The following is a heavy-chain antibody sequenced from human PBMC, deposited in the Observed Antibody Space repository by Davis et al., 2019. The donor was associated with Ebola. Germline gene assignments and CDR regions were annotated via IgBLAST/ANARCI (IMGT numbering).Heavy chain of an antibody. V-gene: IGHV3-30*02. D-gene: IGHD6-19*01. Sequence: PGGSLRLSCAASGFTFSSYAMHWVRQAPGKGLEWVAFIRFDGSEKYYADSVKGRFTISRENSKATLDLQMNSLRAEDTAVYYCAKGDNSGWYGVDYWGQGTLVTVSS. CDR2: IRFDGSEK. CDR3: AKGDNSGWYGVDY. CDR1: GFTFSSYA. J-gene: IGHJ4*02.